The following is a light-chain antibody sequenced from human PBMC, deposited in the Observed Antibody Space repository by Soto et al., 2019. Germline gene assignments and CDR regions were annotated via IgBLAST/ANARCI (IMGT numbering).Light chain of an antibody. CDR3: QHFRSFPIT. V-gene: IGKV1-6*01. CDR2: AAS. J-gene: IGKJ5*01. CDR1: QDIRNT. Sequence: AIQMTQSPSSLSASVGDRVAISCRASQDIRNTLVWYQQKPGEAPKLLIFAASNLQSGVPSRFSGSGSVTDFTITMSSLKPEDIATYYCQHFRSFPITFGKGTRLEIK.